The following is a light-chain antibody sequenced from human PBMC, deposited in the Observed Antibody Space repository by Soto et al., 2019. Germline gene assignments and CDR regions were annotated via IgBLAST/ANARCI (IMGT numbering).Light chain of an antibody. Sequence: ETVLTQSPGTLPLSPGEGATLSCRASRALTSTYIAWYQQKPGQAPRLLIYDASTRAAGIPDRFSGSGSGTDFTLAISRLGPEDFAVYYCHQYGTSPLTFGGGTRVEIK. V-gene: IGKV3-20*01. CDR3: HQYGTSPLT. J-gene: IGKJ4*01. CDR2: DAS. CDR1: RALTSTY.